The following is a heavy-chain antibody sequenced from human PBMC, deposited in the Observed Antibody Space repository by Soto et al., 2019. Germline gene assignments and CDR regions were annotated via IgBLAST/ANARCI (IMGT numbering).Heavy chain of an antibody. Sequence: GGSLRLSCAASGFTFSNAWMSWVRQAPGKGLEWVGRIKSKTDGGTTDYAAPVKGRFTISRDDSKNTLYLQMNSLKTEDTAVYYCTTGDLGDILTGYYDAFDIWGQGTMVTVSS. CDR2: IKSKTDGGTT. CDR1: GFTFSNAW. V-gene: IGHV3-15*01. D-gene: IGHD3-9*01. J-gene: IGHJ3*02. CDR3: TTGDLGDILTGYYDAFDI.